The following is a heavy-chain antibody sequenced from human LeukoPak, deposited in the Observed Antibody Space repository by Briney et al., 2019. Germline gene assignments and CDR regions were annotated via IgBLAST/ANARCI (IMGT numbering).Heavy chain of an antibody. D-gene: IGHD4-17*01. V-gene: IGHV3-49*04. J-gene: IGHJ6*03. Sequence: GGSLRLSCAASAFTFSDYSMNWVRQAPGKGLEWVGFIRSKAYGGTTEYAASVKGRFTISRDDSKSIAYLQMNSLKTEDTAAYYCTTYYGDYYYYYMDVWGKGTTVTVSS. CDR3: TTYYGDYYYYYMDV. CDR2: IRSKAYGGTT. CDR1: AFTFSDYS.